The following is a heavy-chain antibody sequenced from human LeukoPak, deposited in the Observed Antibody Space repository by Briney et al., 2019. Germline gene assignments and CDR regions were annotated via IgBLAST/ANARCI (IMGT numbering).Heavy chain of an antibody. CDR1: GFTFSSYS. D-gene: IGHD5-12*01. CDR2: ISSSSSYI. V-gene: IGHV3-21*01. CDR3: ARDHGDSGYDFDY. J-gene: IGHJ4*01. Sequence: GGSLRLSCAASGFTFSSYSMNWVRQAPGKGLEWVSSISSSSSYIYYADSVKGRFTISRDNAKNSLYLQMNSLRAEDTAVYYCARDHGDSGYDFDYWGHGTLVTVSS.